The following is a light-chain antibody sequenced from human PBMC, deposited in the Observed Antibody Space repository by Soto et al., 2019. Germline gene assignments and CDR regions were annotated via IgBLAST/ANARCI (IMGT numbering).Light chain of an antibody. V-gene: IGLV2-14*01. Sequence: QSVLTQPASVSGSPGQSITISCTGSSSDVGAYDYVSWYQQHPGKAPKFMLYEVSNRPSGFSDRFSGSKSGNTASLTISGLQAEDEADYYCSSFTSSNTWVFGGGTKLTVL. CDR3: SSFTSSNTWV. CDR1: SSDVGAYDY. CDR2: EVS. J-gene: IGLJ3*02.